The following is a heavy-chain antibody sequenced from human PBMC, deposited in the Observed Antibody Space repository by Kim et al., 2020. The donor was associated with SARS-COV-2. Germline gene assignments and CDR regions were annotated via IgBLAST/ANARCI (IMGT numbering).Heavy chain of an antibody. V-gene: IGHV3-30*07. Sequence: GRFTIYRDKSKNTLYLKMNSLRAEDTAVYYCARDIQYYYDNSGYRDALDYWGQGTLVTVSS. J-gene: IGHJ4*02. D-gene: IGHD3-22*01. CDR3: ARDIQYYYDNSGYRDALDY.